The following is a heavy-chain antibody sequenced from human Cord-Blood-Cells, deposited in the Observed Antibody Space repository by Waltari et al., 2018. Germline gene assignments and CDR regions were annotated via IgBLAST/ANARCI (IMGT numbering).Heavy chain of an antibody. CDR2: IYYRGST. Sequence: QLQLQESGPGLVKPSETLSLTCTVSGGSISSSSYYWGWIRQPPGKGLEWIGSIYYRGSTYYNPSLKSRVTISVDTSKSQFSLKLSSVTAADTAVYYCARSDQYGSGSYCYFDYWGQGTLVTVSS. CDR3: ARSDQYGSGSYCYFDY. D-gene: IGHD3-10*01. J-gene: IGHJ4*02. CDR1: GGSISSSSYY. V-gene: IGHV4-39*01.